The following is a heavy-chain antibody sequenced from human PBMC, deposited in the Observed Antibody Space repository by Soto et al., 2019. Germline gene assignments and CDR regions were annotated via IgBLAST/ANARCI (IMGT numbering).Heavy chain of an antibody. D-gene: IGHD2-21*01. CDR3: TIGSWSGEVFDI. CDR2: IIPMLGVR. J-gene: IGHJ3*02. CDR1: GGTFSTYS. V-gene: IGHV1-69*02. Sequence: QVQLVQSGAEVKKPGSSVKVSCKDSGGTFSTYSMFWVRQAPGQGLEWMGRIIPMLGVRNYAPRFKDRVTINADKSTTTVHMELSSLRSEDTALYYCTIGSWSGEVFDIWGQGTMVTVSS.